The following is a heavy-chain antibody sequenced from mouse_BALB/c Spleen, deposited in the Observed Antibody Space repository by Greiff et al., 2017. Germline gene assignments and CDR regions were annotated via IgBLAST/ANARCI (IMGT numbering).Heavy chain of an antibody. V-gene: IGHV5-4*02. J-gene: IGHJ3*01. Sequence: EVHLVESGGGLVKPGGSLKLSCAASGFTFSDYYMYWVRQTPEKRLEWVATISDGGSYTYYPDSVKGRFTISRDNAKNNLYLQMSSLKSEDTAMYYCARDGYYYGSSYVLFAYWGQGTLVTVSA. CDR3: ARDGYYYGSSYVLFAY. CDR1: GFTFSDYY. D-gene: IGHD1-1*01. CDR2: ISDGGSYT.